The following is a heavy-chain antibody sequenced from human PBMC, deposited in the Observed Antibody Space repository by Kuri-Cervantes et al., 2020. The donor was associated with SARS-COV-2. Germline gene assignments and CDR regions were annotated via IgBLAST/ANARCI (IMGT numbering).Heavy chain of an antibody. Sequence: GESLKISCAASGFTFSNAWLNWVRQAPGKGLEWVGRIKSKTDGGTTDYVAPVKGRFTISRDDSKNTAYLQMSSLKTEDTAVYFCSTIDNSDTDAYDIWGQGTMVVVS. V-gene: IGHV3-15*07. CDR2: IKSKTDGGTT. CDR1: GFTFSNAW. CDR3: STIDNSDTDAYDI. D-gene: IGHD3-22*01. J-gene: IGHJ3*02.